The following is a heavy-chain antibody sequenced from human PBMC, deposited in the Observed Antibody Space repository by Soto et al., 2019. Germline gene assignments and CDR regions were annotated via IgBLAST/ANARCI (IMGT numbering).Heavy chain of an antibody. CDR1: GYTLTELS. Sequence: ASVKVSCKVSGYTLTELSMHWVRQAPGKGLEWMGGFDPEDGETIYAQKFQGRVTMTEDTSTDTAYMELSSLRSEDTAVYYCATDRRIRGTDSYGLDYWGQGTLVTVSS. CDR2: FDPEDGET. J-gene: IGHJ4*02. D-gene: IGHD5-18*01. CDR3: ATDRRIRGTDSYGLDY. V-gene: IGHV1-24*01.